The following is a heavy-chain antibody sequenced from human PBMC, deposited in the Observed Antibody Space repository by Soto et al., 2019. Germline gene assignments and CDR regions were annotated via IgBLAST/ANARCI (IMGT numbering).Heavy chain of an antibody. CDR2: INHSGST. CDR1: GGSFSGYY. D-gene: IGHD2-2*01. CDR3: ASTSCSSTSCYANWFDP. Sequence: SETLYRTCAVYGGSFSGYYWSWIRQPPGKGLEWIGEINHSGSTNYNPSLKSRVTTSVDTSKNQFSLKLRSVTAAGTAVYYFASTSCSSTSCYANWFDPWGQGTLVNVSS. J-gene: IGHJ5*02. V-gene: IGHV4-34*01.